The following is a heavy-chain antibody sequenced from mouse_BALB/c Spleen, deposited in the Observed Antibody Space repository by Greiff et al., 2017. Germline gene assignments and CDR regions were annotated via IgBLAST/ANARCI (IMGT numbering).Heavy chain of an antibody. J-gene: IGHJ2*01. V-gene: IGHV5-6-5*01. CDR1: GFTFSSYA. Sequence: EVKLQESGGGLVKPGGSLKLSCAASGFTFSSYAMSWVRPTPEKRLEWVASISSGGSTYYPDSVKGRFTISRDNARNILYLQMISLRSEDTAMYYCARRGYGSSYFDYWGQGTTLTVSS. D-gene: IGHD1-1*01. CDR2: ISSGGST. CDR3: ARRGYGSSYFDY.